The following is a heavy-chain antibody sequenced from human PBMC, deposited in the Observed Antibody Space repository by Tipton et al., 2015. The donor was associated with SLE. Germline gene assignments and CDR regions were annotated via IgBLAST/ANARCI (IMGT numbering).Heavy chain of an antibody. D-gene: IGHD6-19*01. CDR3: ARTSSGWYYFDY. V-gene: IGHV4-39*07. Sequence: LRLSCTVSGGSISSSSYYWGWIRQPPGKGLEWIGSIYYSGSTYYNPSLKSRVTISVDTSKNQFSLKLSSVTAADTAVYYCARTSSGWYYFDYWGQGTLVTGSS. J-gene: IGHJ4*02. CDR1: GGSISSSSYY. CDR2: IYYSGST.